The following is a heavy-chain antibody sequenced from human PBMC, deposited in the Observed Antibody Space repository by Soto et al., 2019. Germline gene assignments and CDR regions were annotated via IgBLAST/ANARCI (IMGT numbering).Heavy chain of an antibody. D-gene: IGHD2-15*01. CDR1: GFIFRSYG. CDR2: IAYDGADT. Sequence: GGSLRLSCAASGFIFRSYGMHWVRQAPGKGLEWVAAIAYDGADTYYLDSVKGRLTISRDNSKDTLHLQMNSLRVEDTAVYYCAKGGGYCSIGSCRTDYWGQGTMVTVSS. CDR3: AKGGGYCSIGSCRTDY. J-gene: IGHJ4*03. V-gene: IGHV3-30*18.